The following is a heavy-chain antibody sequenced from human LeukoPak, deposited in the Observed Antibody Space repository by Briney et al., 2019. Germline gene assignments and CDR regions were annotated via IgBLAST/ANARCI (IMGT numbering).Heavy chain of an antibody. CDR3: ARSCSSTSCYYYYYYYMDV. CDR2: INPNSGGT. Sequence: GASVKVSCKASGYTFTGYYMHWVRQAPGQGLEWMAWINPNSGGTNYAQKFQGRVTMTRDTSISTAYMELSRLRSDDTAVYYCARSCSSTSCYYYYYYYMDVWGKGTTVTVSS. V-gene: IGHV1-2*02. D-gene: IGHD2-2*01. J-gene: IGHJ6*03. CDR1: GYTFTGYY.